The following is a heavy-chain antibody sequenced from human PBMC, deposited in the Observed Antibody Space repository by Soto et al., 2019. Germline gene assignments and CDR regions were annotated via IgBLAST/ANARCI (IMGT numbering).Heavy chain of an antibody. CDR3: AHLSTVTTGFDY. CDR1: GFSLSTSGVG. D-gene: IGHD4-4*01. CDR2: IYWDDDK. J-gene: IGHJ4*02. Sequence: QITLKESGPPLVKPTQTLTLTCTFSGFSLSTSGVGVGWIRQPPGKALEWLALIYWDDDKRYSPPLKSRLTITKDTSKTQVVLTMTNMDPVDTATYYCAHLSTVTTGFDYWGQGTLVTVSS. V-gene: IGHV2-5*02.